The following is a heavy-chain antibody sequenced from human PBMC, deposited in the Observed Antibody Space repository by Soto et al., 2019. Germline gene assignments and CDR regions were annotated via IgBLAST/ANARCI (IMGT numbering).Heavy chain of an antibody. CDR2: ISGSGGST. D-gene: IGHD2-15*01. Sequence: EVQLLESGGGLVQPGGSLRLSCAASGFTFSSYAMSWVRQAPGKGLEWVSAISGSGGSTYYADSVKGRFTISRDNSKNTLYLQMNSPRAEDTAVYYCAKDRGWSGYFDYWGQGTLVTVSS. V-gene: IGHV3-23*01. CDR1: GFTFSSYA. CDR3: AKDRGWSGYFDY. J-gene: IGHJ4*02.